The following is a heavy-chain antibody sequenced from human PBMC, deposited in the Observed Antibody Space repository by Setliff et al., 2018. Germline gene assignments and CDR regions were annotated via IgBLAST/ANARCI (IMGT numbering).Heavy chain of an antibody. D-gene: IGHD6-19*01. CDR2: ISGSGVST. J-gene: IGHJ1*01. CDR3: ARDRSGYSSGWSTFQH. V-gene: IGHV3-23*01. CDR1: GFTFSSYA. Sequence: GGSLRLSCAASGFTFSSYAMSWVRQAPGKGLEWVSAISGSGVSTYYADSVKGRFTISRDNSKNTLYLQMGSLRAEDMAVYYCARDRSGYSSGWSTFQHWGQGTLVTVSS.